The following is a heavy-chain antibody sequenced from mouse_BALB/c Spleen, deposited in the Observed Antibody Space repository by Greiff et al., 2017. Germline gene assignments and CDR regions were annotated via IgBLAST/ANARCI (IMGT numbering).Heavy chain of an antibody. V-gene: IGHV5-2*03. CDR1: EYEFPSHD. CDR2: INSDGGST. D-gene: IGHD2-4*01. CDR3: TRDLYYDYASFAY. Sequence: EVKLVESGGGLVQPGESLKLSCESNEYEFPSHDMSWVRKTPEKRLELVAAINSDGGSTYYPDTMERRFIISRDNAKNTLYLQMSSLKSEDTAMYYCTRDLYYDYASFAYWGQGTLVTVSA. J-gene: IGHJ3*01.